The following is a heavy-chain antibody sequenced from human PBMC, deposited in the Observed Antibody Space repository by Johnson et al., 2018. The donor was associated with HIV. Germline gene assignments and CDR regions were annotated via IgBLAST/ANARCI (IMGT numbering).Heavy chain of an antibody. Sequence: QVQVVESGGGLVKPGGSLRLSCAASGFTFSSYAMHWVRQAPGKGLEWVAVISYDGSNKYYADSVKGRFTISRENAENSLYLQMNTLRADDTAVYYCARVAADSSGYYRDAFDMWGQGTLVTVSS. D-gene: IGHD3-22*01. CDR2: ISYDGSNK. J-gene: IGHJ3*02. CDR3: ARVAADSSGYYRDAFDM. CDR1: GFTFSSYA. V-gene: IGHV3-30*14.